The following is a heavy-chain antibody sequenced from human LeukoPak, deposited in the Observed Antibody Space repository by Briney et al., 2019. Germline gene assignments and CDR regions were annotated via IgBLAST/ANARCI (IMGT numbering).Heavy chain of an antibody. D-gene: IGHD6-13*01. CDR2: IRQDGGAK. Sequence: GGSLRLSCAASGFTFSSYAMSWVRQAPGEGLEWVANIRQDGGAKNYVDSVKGRFTISRDNAKKSVYLQMNSLRADDTAVYYCAPPPIAATGNWGRGTLVTVSS. CDR1: GFTFSSYA. J-gene: IGHJ4*02. CDR3: APPPIAATGN. V-gene: IGHV3-7*01.